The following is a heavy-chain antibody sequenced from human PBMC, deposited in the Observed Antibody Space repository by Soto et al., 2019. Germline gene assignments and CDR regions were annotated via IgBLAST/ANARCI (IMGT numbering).Heavy chain of an antibody. V-gene: IGHV5-51*01. D-gene: IGHD5-18*01. CDR2: LYPGDSDT. Sequence: PGASLQISCKGSGYSFPCYWICWVPQVPGKGLKWLGILYPGDSDTRSNPNFQGPVTISTEQSISTAYLQWSSLKASDTAMYYCARLDTYYYYMDVWGKGT. CDR3: ARLDTYYYYMDV. CDR1: GYSFPCYW. J-gene: IGHJ6*03.